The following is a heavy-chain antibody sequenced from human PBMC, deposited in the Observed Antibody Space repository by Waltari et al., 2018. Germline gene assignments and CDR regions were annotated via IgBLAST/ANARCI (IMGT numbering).Heavy chain of an antibody. CDR2: IKQDGSEK. D-gene: IGHD3-3*01. CDR3: ARIYDFWSGYS. CDR1: GFTFSSSS. J-gene: IGHJ4*02. Sequence: EVQLVASGGGLVQPGGSLRLSCAASGFTFSSSSSSWVRQAPGKGLEWVANIKQDGSEKYYVDSVKGRFTIARDNAKNSLYLQMNSLRAEDTAVYYCARIYDFWSGYSWGQGTLVTVSS. V-gene: IGHV3-7*01.